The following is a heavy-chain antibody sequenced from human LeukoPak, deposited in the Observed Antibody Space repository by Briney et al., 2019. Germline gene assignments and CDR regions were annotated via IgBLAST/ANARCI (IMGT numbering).Heavy chain of an antibody. V-gene: IGHV5-51*01. CDR2: IYPGDSDT. CDR1: GYIFSNHW. D-gene: IGHD2-2*01. J-gene: IGHJ4*02. Sequence: GESLKIPCKGSGYIFSNHWIGWVRQMPGKGLEWMGIIYPGDSDTRYSPSFQGQVTISADKSISTAYLQWSSLKASDTAMYYCARLPPSTDFWGQGTLVTVSS. CDR3: ARLPPSTDF.